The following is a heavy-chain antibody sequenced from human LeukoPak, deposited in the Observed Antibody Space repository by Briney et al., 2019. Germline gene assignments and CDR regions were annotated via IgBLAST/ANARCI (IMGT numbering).Heavy chain of an antibody. CDR2: IRYDGSNK. Sequence: GGSLRLSCAASGFTFSSYGMHWVRQAPGKGLEWVAFIRYDGSNKYYADSVKGRFTISRDNSKNTLYLQMNSLRAEDTAVYYCARGGYCSGGSCYSGDRYYFDYWGQGTLVTVSS. V-gene: IGHV3-30*02. D-gene: IGHD2-15*01. CDR3: ARGGYCSGGSCYSGDRYYFDY. J-gene: IGHJ4*02. CDR1: GFTFSSYG.